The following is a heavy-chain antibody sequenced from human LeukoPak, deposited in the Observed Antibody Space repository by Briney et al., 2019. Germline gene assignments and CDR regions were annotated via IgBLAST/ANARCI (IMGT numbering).Heavy chain of an antibody. CDR2: IKQDGSEK. CDR3: ARDTAMWGGKHYYYYMDV. Sequence: AGGSLRLSCVVSGFTFSSYWMSWVRQAPGKGLEWVANIKQDGSEKYYVDSVKGRFTISRDNAKNSLYLQMNSLRAEDTAVYYCARDTAMWGGKHYYYYMDVWGKGTTVTVSS. D-gene: IGHD5-18*01. J-gene: IGHJ6*03. V-gene: IGHV3-7*01. CDR1: GFTFSSYW.